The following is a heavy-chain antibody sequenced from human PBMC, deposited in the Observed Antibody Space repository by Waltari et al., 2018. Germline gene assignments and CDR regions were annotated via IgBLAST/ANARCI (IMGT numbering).Heavy chain of an antibody. CDR2: MNPNSGNT. CDR3: ARAPWSRSGQNWFDP. V-gene: IGHV1-8*01. CDR1: GSTFTSYE. Sequence: QVQLVQSGAAVKKPGASVQVSCKASGSTFTSYEINWVRQATGQGLEWMGWMNPNSGNTGYAQKFQGRVTMTRNTSISTAYMELSSLRSEDTAVYYCARAPWSRSGQNWFDPWGQGTLVTVSS. D-gene: IGHD3-3*01. J-gene: IGHJ5*02.